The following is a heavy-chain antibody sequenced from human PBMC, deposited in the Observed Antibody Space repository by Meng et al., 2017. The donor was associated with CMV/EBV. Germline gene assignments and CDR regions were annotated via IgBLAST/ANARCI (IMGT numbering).Heavy chain of an antibody. CDR2: IYHSGST. CDR1: GGSISSSNW. V-gene: IGHV4-4*02. J-gene: IGHJ6*02. Sequence: GSLRLSCAVSGGSISSSNWWSWVRQPPGKGLEWIGEIYHSGSTNYNPSLKSRVTISVDKSKNQFSLKLSSVTAADTAVYYCARLIAAAGLYYYYGMDVWGQGTTVTVSS. CDR3: ARLIAAAGLYYYYGMDV. D-gene: IGHD6-13*01.